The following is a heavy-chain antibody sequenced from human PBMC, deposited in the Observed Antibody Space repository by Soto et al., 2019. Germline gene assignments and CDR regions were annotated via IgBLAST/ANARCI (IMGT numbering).Heavy chain of an antibody. Sequence: PSETLSLTCAVYGGSFSGYYWSWIRQPPGKGLEWIGEINHSGSTNYNPSLKSRVTISVDTSKNQFSLKLSSVTAADTAVYYCARGLQDVVVVPAATGTSSWFDPWGQGTLVTVSS. CDR2: INHSGST. V-gene: IGHV4-34*01. CDR1: GGSFSGYY. CDR3: ARGLQDVVVVPAATGTSSWFDP. D-gene: IGHD2-2*01. J-gene: IGHJ5*02.